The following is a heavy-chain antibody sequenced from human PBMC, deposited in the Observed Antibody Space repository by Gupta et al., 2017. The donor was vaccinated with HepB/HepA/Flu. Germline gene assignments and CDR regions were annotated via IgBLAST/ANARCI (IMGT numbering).Heavy chain of an antibody. J-gene: IGHJ6*02. CDR3: ARGGRYSYAKMGGYYYYGMDV. CDR1: GFTFSSYE. CDR2: ISSSGSTI. Sequence: EVQLVESGGGLVQPGGSLRLSCAASGFTFSSYEMNWVRQAPGKGREWVSYISSSGSTIYYADSVKGRFTISRDNAKNSLYLQMNSLRVEDTAVYYCARGGRYSYAKMGGYYYYGMDVWGQGTTVTVSS. V-gene: IGHV3-48*03. D-gene: IGHD5-18*01.